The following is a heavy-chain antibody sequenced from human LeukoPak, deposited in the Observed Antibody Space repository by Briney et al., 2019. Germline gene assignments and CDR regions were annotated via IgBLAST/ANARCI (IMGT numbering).Heavy chain of an antibody. D-gene: IGHD3-22*01. CDR2: ISGSGGST. V-gene: IGHV3-23*01. CDR3: ATRSAYYYDSSGYIRSHRFDY. CDR1: GFTFSSYA. J-gene: IGHJ4*02. Sequence: PGGSLRLSCAASGFTFSSYAMSWVRQAPGKGLEWVSAISGSGGSTYYADSVKGRFTISRDNSKNTLYLQMSSLRAEDTAVYYCATRSAYYYDSSGYIRSHRFDYWGQGTLVTVSS.